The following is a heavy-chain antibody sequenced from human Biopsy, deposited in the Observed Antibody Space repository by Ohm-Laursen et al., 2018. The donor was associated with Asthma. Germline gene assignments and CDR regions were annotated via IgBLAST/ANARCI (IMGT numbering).Heavy chain of an antibody. CDR1: GDSISSNSW. J-gene: IGHJ2*01. D-gene: IGHD1-1*01. CDR3: ARAIGTGDWYFDV. V-gene: IGHV4-4*02. Sequence: SDTLSLTCAVSGDSISSNSWWTWVRQSPGRGLEWIGEIYYSGSTNYHPSLKGRVTISVAKSKNQFSLRLTSVTAADTAVYYCARAIGTGDWYFDVWDRGTLVTVSS. CDR2: IYYSGST.